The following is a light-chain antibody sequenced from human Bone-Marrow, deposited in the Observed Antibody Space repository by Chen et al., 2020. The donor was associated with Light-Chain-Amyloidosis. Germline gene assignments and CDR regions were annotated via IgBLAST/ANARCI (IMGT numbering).Light chain of an antibody. CDR2: GDF. CDR3: CAYTGSSTWV. J-gene: IGLJ3*02. Sequence: QSALTQPAPGSGSLGQSITIPCPSSNSDVGNYNLVSWYQHHPGKAPKLIIYGDFKRPSGVSNRFSGSKSGNTASLTISGLQNEDEAHYHCCAYTGSSTWVFGGGTKLTVL. CDR1: NSDVGNYNL. V-gene: IGLV2-23*01.